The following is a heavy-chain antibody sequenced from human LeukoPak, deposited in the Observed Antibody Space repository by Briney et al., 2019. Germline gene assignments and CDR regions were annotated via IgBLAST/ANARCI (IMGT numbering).Heavy chain of an antibody. CDR2: ISGSGGST. J-gene: IGHJ3*02. CDR3: AKAVNIVVVPAAISGGAFDI. D-gene: IGHD2-2*01. Sequence: GGSLRLSCAASGFTFSSYAMSWVRQAPGKGLEWVSAISGSGGSTYYADSVKGRFTISRDNSKNTLYLQMNSLRAEDTAVYYCAKAVNIVVVPAAISGGAFDIWGQGTMVTVSS. CDR1: GFTFSSYA. V-gene: IGHV3-23*01.